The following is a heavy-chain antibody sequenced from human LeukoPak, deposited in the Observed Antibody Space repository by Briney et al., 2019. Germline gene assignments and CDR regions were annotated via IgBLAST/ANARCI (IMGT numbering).Heavy chain of an antibody. Sequence: PGESLRLSCAASGFPFSSYTMNWGSQAPGKGLEWVSDISGSGSNTYYTDSVKGRFTISTDNSKNTLYLQMNTLRAEDTAVYFCAKTKGQSTGGAFDIWGQGTMVTVSS. CDR2: ISGSGSNT. J-gene: IGHJ3*02. D-gene: IGHD7-27*01. CDR1: GFPFSSYT. V-gene: IGHV3-23*01. CDR3: AKTKGQSTGGAFDI.